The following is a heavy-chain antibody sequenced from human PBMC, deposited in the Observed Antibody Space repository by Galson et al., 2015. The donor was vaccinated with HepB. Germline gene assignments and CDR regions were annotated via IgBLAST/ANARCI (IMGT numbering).Heavy chain of an antibody. CDR3: ARAGYCSSTSCYAHYYYGMDV. V-gene: IGHV1-18*04. CDR1: GYTFTSYG. J-gene: IGHJ6*02. D-gene: IGHD2-2*01. CDR2: ISAYNGNT. Sequence: SVKVSCKASGYTFTSYGISWVRQAPGQGLEWMGWISAYNGNTNYAQKLQGRVTMTTDTSTSTAYMELRSLRSDDTAVYYCARAGYCSSTSCYAHYYYGMDVWGQGTTVTVSS.